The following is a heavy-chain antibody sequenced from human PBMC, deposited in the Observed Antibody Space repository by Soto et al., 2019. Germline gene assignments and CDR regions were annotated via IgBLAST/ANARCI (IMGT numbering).Heavy chain of an antibody. CDR1: GYPVTAYY. J-gene: IGHJ3*02. D-gene: IGHD3-3*01. CDR2: INPATGAA. Sequence: QLHLVQSGAVVKKPGASVTVSCSASGYPVTAYYMHWVRQAPGRGLEWMGGINPATGAAKYTQTFQGRVTMTRDKATNTVFMELSGLKSKDTAIFYCAKGGGVGVAGSAAFDMWGQGTLVTVSS. CDR3: AKGGGVGVAGSAAFDM. V-gene: IGHV1-2*02.